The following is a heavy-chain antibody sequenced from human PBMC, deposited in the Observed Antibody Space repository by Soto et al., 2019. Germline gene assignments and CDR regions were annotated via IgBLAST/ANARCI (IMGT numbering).Heavy chain of an antibody. CDR3: AKAEWELLSWTTWAFDI. D-gene: IGHD1-26*01. Sequence: PGGSLRLSCAASGFTFSSYGMHWFRQAPGKGLEWVAVISYDGSNKYYADSVKGRFTISRDNSKNTLYLQMNSLRAEDTAVYYCAKAEWELLSWTTWAFDIWGQGTMVTVSS. CDR1: GFTFSSYG. V-gene: IGHV3-30*18. CDR2: ISYDGSNK. J-gene: IGHJ3*02.